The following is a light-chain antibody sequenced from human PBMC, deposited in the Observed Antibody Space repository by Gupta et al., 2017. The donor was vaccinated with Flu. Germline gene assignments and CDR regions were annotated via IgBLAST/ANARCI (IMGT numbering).Light chain of an antibody. J-gene: IGLJ3*02. V-gene: IGLV2-14*01. CDR1: SSDVGAYNY. CDR3: TSYTSSTTWV. Sequence: QFALTQPASVSGSPGQSITISCTRTSSDVGAYNYISCFQQHPGKSPKLMIYDVSNRPSGVSNRFSGSKSGNTASLTISGLQAEDEAEYFCTSYTSSTTWVFGGGTKLTVL. CDR2: DVS.